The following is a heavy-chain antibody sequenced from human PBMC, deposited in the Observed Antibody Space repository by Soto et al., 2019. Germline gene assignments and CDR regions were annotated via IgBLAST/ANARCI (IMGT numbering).Heavy chain of an antibody. CDR1: GGSITSANW. Sequence: SETLSLTCAVSGGSITSANWWTWVRQPPGGGLEWIGEISHSGITNYKASLKSRVTMSVDKTKNDVSLKLTSVTAADTAVYYCARVLRGWFDPWGQGTLVTVSS. V-gene: IGHV4-4*02. CDR3: ARVLRGWFDP. CDR2: ISHSGIT. J-gene: IGHJ5*02.